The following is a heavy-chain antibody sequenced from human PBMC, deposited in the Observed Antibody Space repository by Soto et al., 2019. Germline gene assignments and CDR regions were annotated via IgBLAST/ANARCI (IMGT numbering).Heavy chain of an antibody. CDR2: IYWDDDK. D-gene: IGHD6-19*01. CDR1: GFSLSTSGVG. CDR3: AHRGRQWLEIDP. J-gene: IGHJ5*02. Sequence: QITLKESGPTLVKPTQTLTLTCTFSGFSLSTSGVGVGWIRQPPGKALEWLALIYWDDDKRYSTSLKSRLTIPKDTSKNQVVLTMTNMDPVDTATYYCAHRGRQWLEIDPWCQGTLVTVSS. V-gene: IGHV2-5*02.